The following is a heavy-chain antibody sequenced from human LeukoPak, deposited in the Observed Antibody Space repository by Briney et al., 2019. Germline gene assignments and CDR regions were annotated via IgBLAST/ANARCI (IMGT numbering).Heavy chain of an antibody. CDR2: IKQDGREK. V-gene: IGHV3-7*04. Sequence: GGSLRLSCAASGFTFSSYWMSWVRQAPGKGLEWVANIKQDGREKYYVDSVKGRFTISRDNARNSLYLQMNSLRAEDTAVYFCARKEYSSAWYVYWGQGTLVTVSS. CDR1: GFTFSSYW. CDR3: ARKEYSSAWYVY. J-gene: IGHJ4*02. D-gene: IGHD6-13*01.